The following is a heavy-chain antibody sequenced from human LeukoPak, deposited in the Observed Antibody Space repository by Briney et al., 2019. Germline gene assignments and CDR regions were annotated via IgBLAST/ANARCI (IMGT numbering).Heavy chain of an antibody. CDR2: ISSSSSYI. J-gene: IGHJ4*02. CDR1: GFTFSSYS. CDR3: ARDLGQWLPTLDY. D-gene: IGHD6-19*01. V-gene: IGHV3-21*01. Sequence: GGSLRLSCAASGFTFSSYSMNWVRQAPGKGLEWVSSISSSSSYIYYADSVKGRFTISRDNAKNSLYLQMNSLRAEDTAVYYCARDLGQWLPTLDYWGQGTLVTASS.